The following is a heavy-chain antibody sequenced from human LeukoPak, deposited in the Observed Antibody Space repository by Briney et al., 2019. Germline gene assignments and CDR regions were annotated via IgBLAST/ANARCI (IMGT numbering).Heavy chain of an antibody. CDR1: GGSISSYY. V-gene: IGHV4-59*12. D-gene: IGHD3-3*01. Sequence: TPSETLSLTCTVSGGSISSYYWSWIRQPPGKGLEWIGGIYHSGSTYYNPSLKSRVTISVDTSKNQFSLKLSSVTAADTAVYYCARDGILEWLTRDYYFDYWGQGTLVTVSS. CDR2: IYHSGST. CDR3: ARDGILEWLTRDYYFDY. J-gene: IGHJ4*02.